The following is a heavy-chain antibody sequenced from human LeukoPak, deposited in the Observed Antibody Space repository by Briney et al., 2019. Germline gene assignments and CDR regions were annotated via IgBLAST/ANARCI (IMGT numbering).Heavy chain of an antibody. J-gene: IGHJ6*02. CDR1: GFPFSSYA. V-gene: IGHV3-23*01. CDR3: ARDLHYYGAMDV. CDR2: SGSDGKT. D-gene: IGHD3-10*01. Sequence: PGGSLRLSCEAPGFPFSSYAMTWVRQAPGKGLEWVSCSGSDGKTHYSESVKGRFVISRDNFGGMVFLQLTSLRVEDTALYYCARDLHYYGAMDVWGQGTMVTVSS.